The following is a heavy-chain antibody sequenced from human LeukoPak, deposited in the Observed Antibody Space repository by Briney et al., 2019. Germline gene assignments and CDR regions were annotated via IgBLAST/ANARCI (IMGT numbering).Heavy chain of an antibody. J-gene: IGHJ4*01. Sequence: GGSLRLSCAASGFTFSSYGMHWVRQAPGKGLEWVAVISYDGSNKYYADSVKGRFTISRDISTNTVDLLMNSLRPEDTAVYYCSPSRAAGGKTDYWGHGTLVTVSS. CDR2: ISYDGSNK. D-gene: IGHD3-16*01. CDR1: GFTFSSYG. V-gene: IGHV3-30*03. CDR3: SPSRAAGGKTDY.